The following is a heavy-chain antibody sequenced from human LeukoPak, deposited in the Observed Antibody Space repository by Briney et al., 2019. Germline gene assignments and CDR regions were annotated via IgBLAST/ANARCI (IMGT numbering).Heavy chain of an antibody. D-gene: IGHD3-10*01. Sequence: GALSLSCAASGFTFGSYGMHWVRQAPGKGLDWVAFVRYDGNNPYYSASVKGRFTISRDNSKNTVYLQVISLTAEDTAVYYCAKDDAWLRFGEWSQGTLVTVSS. CDR1: GFTFGSYG. CDR2: VRYDGNNP. CDR3: AKDDAWLRFGE. V-gene: IGHV3-30*02. J-gene: IGHJ4*02.